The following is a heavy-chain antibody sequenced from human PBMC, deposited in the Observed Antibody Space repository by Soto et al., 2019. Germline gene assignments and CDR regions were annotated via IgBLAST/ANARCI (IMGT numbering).Heavy chain of an antibody. V-gene: IGHV1-18*01. D-gene: IGHD6-13*01. CDR2: ISAYNVNT. J-gene: IGHJ6*02. CDR3: ARDGASGGSWVMYYYYGMDV. Sequence: QVQLVQSGAEVKKPGASVKVSCKASGYTFTSYGISWVRQAPGQGLEWMGWISAYNVNTHYAQKLQGRVTMTTDTSTSTAYMELRSLRSDDTAVYYCARDGASGGSWVMYYYYGMDVWGQGTTVTVSS. CDR1: GYTFTSYG.